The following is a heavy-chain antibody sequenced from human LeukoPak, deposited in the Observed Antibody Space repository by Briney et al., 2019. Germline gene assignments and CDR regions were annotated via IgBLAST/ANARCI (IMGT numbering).Heavy chain of an antibody. CDR3: AKAPVTSCRGAFCYPFDS. V-gene: IGHV3-23*01. CDR1: GFSFSSYA. Sequence: GGSLRLSCATSGFSFSSYAMSWVRQAPGKGLEWVSAMSSSDDGRYYAASVRGRFTISRDTSRSTLYLQMNSLRAEDAAVYYCAKAPVTSCRGAFCYPFDSWGQGTLVTVSS. J-gene: IGHJ4*02. D-gene: IGHD2-15*01. CDR2: MSSSDDGR.